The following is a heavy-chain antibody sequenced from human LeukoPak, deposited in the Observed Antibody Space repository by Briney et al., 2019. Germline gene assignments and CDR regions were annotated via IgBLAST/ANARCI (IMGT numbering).Heavy chain of an antibody. CDR3: ARDPEGELEPYFDY. CDR2: INAGNGNT. V-gene: IGHV1-3*01. D-gene: IGHD1-1*01. J-gene: IGHJ4*02. Sequence: ASVKVSCKASGYTFPSYAMHWVRQAPGQRLEWMGWINAGNGNTKYSQKFQGRVTITRDTSASTAYMELSSLRSEDTAVYYCARDPEGELEPYFDYWGQGTLVTVSS. CDR1: GYTFPSYA.